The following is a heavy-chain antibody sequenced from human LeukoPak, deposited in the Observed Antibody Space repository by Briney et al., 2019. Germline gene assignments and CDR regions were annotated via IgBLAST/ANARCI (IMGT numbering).Heavy chain of an antibody. Sequence: GGSLRLSCAASGFTFSSDAMRWVRQAPGKGLEWVSAISSSGGSTYYADSVRGRFIISRDSSKNTLYLQMNSLRAEDTALYYCASGGIYYGAAFDFWGQGTLVTVSS. CDR2: ISSSGGST. D-gene: IGHD1-26*01. CDR3: ASGGIYYGAAFDF. J-gene: IGHJ4*02. V-gene: IGHV3-23*01. CDR1: GFTFSSDA.